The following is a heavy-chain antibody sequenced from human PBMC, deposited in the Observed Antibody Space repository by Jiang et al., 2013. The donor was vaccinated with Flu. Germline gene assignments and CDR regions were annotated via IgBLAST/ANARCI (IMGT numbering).Heavy chain of an antibody. CDR1: GYTFTGYY. Sequence: VQLVESGAEVKKPGASVKVSCKASGYTFTGYYMHWVRQAPGQGLEWMGRINPNSGGTNYAQKFQGRVTMTRDTSISTAYMELSRLRSNDTAVYYCAREGGLDWTDRRFDYWGQGTLVTVSS. J-gene: IGHJ4*02. CDR3: AREGGLDWTDRRFDY. V-gene: IGHV1-2*06. D-gene: IGHD3/OR15-3a*01. CDR2: INPNSGGT.